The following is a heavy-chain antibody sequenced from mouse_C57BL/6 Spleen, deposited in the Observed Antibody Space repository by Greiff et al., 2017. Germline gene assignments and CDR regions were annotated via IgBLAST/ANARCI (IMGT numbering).Heavy chain of an antibody. V-gene: IGHV5-6*01. D-gene: IGHD2-3*01. CDR1: GFTFSSYG. Sequence: EVKLVESGGDLVKPGGSLKLSCAASGFTFSSYGMSWVRQTPDKRLEWVATISSGGSYTYYPDSVKGRFTISRDNAKNTLYLQMSSLKSEDTAMYYCARHRIYDGYLGGFAYWGQGTLVTVSA. J-gene: IGHJ3*01. CDR2: ISSGGSYT. CDR3: ARHRIYDGYLGGFAY.